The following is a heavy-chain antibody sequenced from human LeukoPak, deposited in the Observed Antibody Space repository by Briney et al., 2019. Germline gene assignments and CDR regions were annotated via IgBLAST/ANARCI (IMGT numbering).Heavy chain of an antibody. J-gene: IGHJ4*02. CDR1: AYTFTYHP. Sequence: ASVTVTRNSSAYTFTYHPIHWVRQPPAQGLGWLGVINPNSGDTNYVQKYHGRVTITMATSIGAAYMELKRQRASHKAVYHGARERYPAYGNLDLWGQGTQVTVSS. V-gene: IGHV1-2*02. CDR2: INPNSGDT. D-gene: IGHD5-12*01. CDR3: ARERYPAYGNLDL.